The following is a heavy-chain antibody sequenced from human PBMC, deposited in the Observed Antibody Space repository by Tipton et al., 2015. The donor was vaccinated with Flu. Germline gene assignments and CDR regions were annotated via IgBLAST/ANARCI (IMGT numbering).Heavy chain of an antibody. CDR1: GFTFSSYE. Sequence: QLVQSGGGVVQPGRSLRLSCAASGFTFSSYEMNWVRPAPGKGLEWVSSISGSGGSIDYADSVKGRFTISRDNPKNTLYVQMNSLRAEDTAVYYCAKATYNKSPLGYYGMDVWGQGTTVTVSS. CDR2: ISGSGGSI. J-gene: IGHJ6*02. D-gene: IGHD1-14*01. CDR3: AKATYNKSPLGYYGMDV. V-gene: IGHV3-23*04.